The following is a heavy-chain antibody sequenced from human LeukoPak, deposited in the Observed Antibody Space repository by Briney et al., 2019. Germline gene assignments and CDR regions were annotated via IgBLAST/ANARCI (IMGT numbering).Heavy chain of an antibody. D-gene: IGHD1-14*01. CDR2: ISSSSSYI. V-gene: IGHV3-21*04. J-gene: IGHJ6*03. CDR3: AREHSVIYNPDPYYYYYYMDV. CDR1: GFTFSSYS. Sequence: PGGSLRLSCAASGFTFSSYSMNWVRQAPGKGLEWVSSISSSSSYIYYADSVKGRFTISRDNAKNSLYLQMNSLRAEDTAVYYCAREHSVIYNPDPYYYYYYMDVWGKGTTVTVSS.